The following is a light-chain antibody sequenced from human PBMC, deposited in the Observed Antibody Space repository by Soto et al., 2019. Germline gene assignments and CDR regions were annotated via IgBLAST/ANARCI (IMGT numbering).Light chain of an antibody. CDR1: QSVSGSD. J-gene: IGKJ1*01. V-gene: IGKV3-20*01. CDR2: GVS. CDR3: HQYGISPPT. Sequence: EVLLRQSPGPLSLSPGERATLSCRASQSVSGSDLAWYQQKPGQAPRLLISGVSNRATGTPDRFSGSGSGTDFTLTISSLEPEDFAVFYCHQYGISPPTFGPGTKVDIK.